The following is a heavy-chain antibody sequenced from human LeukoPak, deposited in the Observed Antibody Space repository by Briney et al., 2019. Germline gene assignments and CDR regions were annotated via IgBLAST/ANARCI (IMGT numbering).Heavy chain of an antibody. CDR3: ARATYYDFWSGYYAFDY. D-gene: IGHD3-3*01. CDR2: ITQDGSEK. J-gene: IGHJ4*02. Sequence: TGGSLRLSCAASGFTFSSYWMSWVRQAPGKGLEGVANITQDGSEKYYVDSVKGRFTISRDNAKNSLYLQMNSLRAEDTAVYYCARATYYDFWSGYYAFDYWGQGTLVTVSS. V-gene: IGHV3-7*01. CDR1: GFTFSSYW.